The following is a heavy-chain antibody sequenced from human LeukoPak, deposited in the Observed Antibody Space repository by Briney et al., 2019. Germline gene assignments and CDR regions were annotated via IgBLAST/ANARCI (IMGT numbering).Heavy chain of an antibody. D-gene: IGHD5-18*01. V-gene: IGHV4-59*01. CDR3: ARVSDTAVKSTPLTRLYYYYGMDV. J-gene: IGHJ6*02. CDR2: IYYSGST. CDR1: GGSISSYY. Sequence: PSETLSLTCTVSGGSISSYYWSWIRQPPGKGLEWIGYIYYSGSTNYNPSLKSRVTISVDTSKNQFSLKPSSVTAADTAVYYCARVSDTAVKSTPLTRLYYYYGMDVWGQGTTVTVSS.